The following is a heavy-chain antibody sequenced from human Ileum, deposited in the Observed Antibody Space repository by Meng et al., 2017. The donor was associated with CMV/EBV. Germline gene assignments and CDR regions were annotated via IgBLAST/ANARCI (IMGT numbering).Heavy chain of an antibody. V-gene: IGHV3-66*02. D-gene: IGHD1-26*01. Sequence: SCAVYGLSVSDDYMNWVRQAPGKGLEWVSVIYTGGLTDYADSVKGRFTISRDNSKNMLYLQMNSLRPEDMAVYYCARGGSYYGYFDYWGQGTLVTVSS. CDR2: IYTGGLT. CDR3: ARGGSYYGYFDY. CDR1: GLSVSDDY. J-gene: IGHJ4*02.